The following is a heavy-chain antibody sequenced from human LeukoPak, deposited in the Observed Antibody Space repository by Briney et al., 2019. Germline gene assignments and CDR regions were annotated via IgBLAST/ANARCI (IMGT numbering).Heavy chain of an antibody. CDR2: IRSDGSNG. V-gene: IGHV3-30*02. CDR1: GFTLSNYG. Sequence: PGGSLRLACAASGFTLSNYGMHWVRQAPGKGLEWVAFIRSDGSNGYYTDSVKGRFTISRDNSKNTLYLQMNSLRAEDTAVYYCAKDSQGYGSLAGFDPWGQGTLVTVSS. J-gene: IGHJ5*02. CDR3: AKDSQGYGSLAGFDP. D-gene: IGHD6-13*01.